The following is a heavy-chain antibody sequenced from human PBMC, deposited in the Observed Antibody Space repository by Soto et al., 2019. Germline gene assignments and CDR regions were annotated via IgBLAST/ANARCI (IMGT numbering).Heavy chain of an antibody. CDR3: AREEIAAYDYYYMDV. D-gene: IGHD6-25*01. CDR2: INAGNGNT. V-gene: IGHV1-3*01. Sequence: AASVKVSCKASGYSFTSYAMHWVRQAPGQRLEWMGWINAGNGNTKYSQKFQGRVTITRDTSASTAYMELSSLRSEDTAVYYCAREEIAAYDYYYMDVWGKGTTVTVS. J-gene: IGHJ6*03. CDR1: GYSFTSYA.